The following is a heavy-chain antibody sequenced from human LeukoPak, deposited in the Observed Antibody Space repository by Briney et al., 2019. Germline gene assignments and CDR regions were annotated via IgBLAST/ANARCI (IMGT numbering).Heavy chain of an antibody. J-gene: IGHJ5*02. CDR3: ARDPYSYGS. CDR2: IIPNFGTP. CDR1: GGTFSSYT. V-gene: IGHV1-69*06. D-gene: IGHD5-18*01. Sequence: SVKVSCKASGGTFSSYTISWVRQAPGQGLEWMGGIIPNFGTPNYAQKFQGRVTITADKSTSTAYMELSSLRSEDTAVYYCARDPYSYGSWGQGTLVTVSS.